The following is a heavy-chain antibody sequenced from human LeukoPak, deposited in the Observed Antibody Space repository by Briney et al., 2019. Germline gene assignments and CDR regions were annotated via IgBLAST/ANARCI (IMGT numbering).Heavy chain of an antibody. J-gene: IGHJ2*01. CDR3: ARDNDYGDYPYDL. CDR2: ISSSGSTI. Sequence: GGSLRLSCAASGFTFSSYAMSWVRQAPGKGLEWVSYISSSGSTIYYADSVKGRFTISRDNAKNSLYLQMNSLRAEDTAVYYCARDNDYGDYPYDLWGRGTLVTVSS. D-gene: IGHD4-17*01. CDR1: GFTFSSYA. V-gene: IGHV3-48*04.